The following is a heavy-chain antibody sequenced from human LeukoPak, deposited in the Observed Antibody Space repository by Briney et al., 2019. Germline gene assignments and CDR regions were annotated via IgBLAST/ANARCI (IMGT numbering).Heavy chain of an antibody. CDR3: ARDRSTKYSCDY. V-gene: IGHV3-30-3*01. J-gene: IGHJ4*02. CDR1: GFTFSSHA. Sequence: PGGSLRLSCAASGFTFSSHAMHWVRQAPGKGLEWVAFISYDGSIKYYADSVKGRFTISRDNSKNTLYLRMSSLRTEDTAVYYCARDRSTKYSCDYWGQGTLVSVSS. CDR2: ISYDGSIK. D-gene: IGHD2-2*01.